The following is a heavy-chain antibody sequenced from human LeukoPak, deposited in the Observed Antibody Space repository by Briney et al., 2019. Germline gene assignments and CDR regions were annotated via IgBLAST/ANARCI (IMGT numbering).Heavy chain of an antibody. V-gene: IGHV3-74*01. J-gene: IGHJ4*02. CDR2: MNTDGSRT. CDR3: ASDFGGSDDY. CDR1: GFTFSRYW. D-gene: IGHD2-15*01. Sequence: PGGSLRLSCVAPGFTFSRYWMHWVRQAPGKGLVWVSRMNTDGSRTDYADSVKGRFTISRDNAKNTLYLQMNSLGAEDTAVYSCASDFGGSDDYWGQGTLVTVSS.